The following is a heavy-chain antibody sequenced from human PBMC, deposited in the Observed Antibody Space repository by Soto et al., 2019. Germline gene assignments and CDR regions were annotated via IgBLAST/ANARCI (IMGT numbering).Heavy chain of an antibody. CDR2: ISGYNGQT. J-gene: IGHJ6*02. CDR1: AYTFTTYG. D-gene: IGHD3-16*01. V-gene: IGHV1-18*01. Sequence: QVQLVQSGPEVKKSGASVKVSCKASAYTFTTYGVSWVRQAPGQGLEWMGWISGYNGQTNSAQKFRGRVTFTTDTSTSTAYMELRSLRPDDTAMYFCARDTRKELWVEGLNAMDVWGQGTTVTVSS. CDR3: ARDTRKELWVEGLNAMDV.